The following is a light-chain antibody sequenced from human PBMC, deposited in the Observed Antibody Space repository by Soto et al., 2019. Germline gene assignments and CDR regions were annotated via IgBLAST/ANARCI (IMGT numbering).Light chain of an antibody. J-gene: IGKJ1*01. CDR3: QQYNTYST. CDR1: QNINVW. V-gene: IGKV1-5*03. Sequence: DTKMTQSPSTLAASVGDRVTITCRASQNINVWLAWYQQKPVKAPKLLIYKASSLESGVPSRFSGSGSGTEFTLTISSLQPDDFATYYCQQYNTYSTFGRGTKVDIK. CDR2: KAS.